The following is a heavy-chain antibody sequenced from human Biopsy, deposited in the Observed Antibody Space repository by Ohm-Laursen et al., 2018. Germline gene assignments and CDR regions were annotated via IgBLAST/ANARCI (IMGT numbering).Heavy chain of an antibody. CDR3: ASGDIGGIGLDV. V-gene: IGHV1-69*04. Sequence: SVKVSCKASGDTFTTSAISWVRQVPGQGLDWLGRIIPILGTVDYGQNFQGRVTIRADTSTTFLELTSLRYDDPAVYYCASGDIGGIGLDVWGLGTTVTVSS. J-gene: IGHJ6*02. D-gene: IGHD3-10*01. CDR2: IIPILGTV. CDR1: GDTFTTSA.